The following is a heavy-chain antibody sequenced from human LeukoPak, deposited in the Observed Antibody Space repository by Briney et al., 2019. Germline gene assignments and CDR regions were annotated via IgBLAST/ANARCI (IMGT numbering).Heavy chain of an antibody. Sequence: SETLSLTCTVSGGSISSYYWSWIRQPPGKGLEWIGSIYYSGSTYYNPSLKSRVTISVDTSKNQFSLKLSSVTAADTAVYYCASVYNWIPYYYYMDVWGKGTTVTVSS. D-gene: IGHD1-20*01. CDR1: GGSISSYY. J-gene: IGHJ6*03. CDR2: IYYSGST. CDR3: ASVYNWIPYYYYMDV. V-gene: IGHV4-59*12.